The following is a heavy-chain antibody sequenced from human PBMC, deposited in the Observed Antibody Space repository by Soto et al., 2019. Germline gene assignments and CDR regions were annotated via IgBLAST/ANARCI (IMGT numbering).Heavy chain of an antibody. J-gene: IGHJ4*02. CDR3: ARDIDWYSNSSGFDN. D-gene: IGHD1-26*01. CDR1: GFTFSIYG. CDR2: IWYDGSNK. V-gene: IGHV3-33*01. Sequence: GGSLRLSCAASGFTFSIYGMQWVRHAPGKGLEWVAVIWYDGSNKHYADPVKGRFTISRDNSKNTLSLQMNSLRAEDTAIYYCARDIDWYSNSSGFDNWGQGTLVTVSS.